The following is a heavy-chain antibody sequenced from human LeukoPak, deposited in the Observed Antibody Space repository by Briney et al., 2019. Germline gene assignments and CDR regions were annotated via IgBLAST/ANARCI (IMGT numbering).Heavy chain of an antibody. Sequence: GGSLRLSCTASGFTFSSYNMNWVRQAPGKGLEWVSSISATSKNIFHADSLKGRIAISRDNAKNALYLQMNSLRVEDTAVYYCARRWAVGDEFASWGQGTLVTVSS. CDR2: ISATSKNI. D-gene: IGHD3-16*01. V-gene: IGHV3-21*06. J-gene: IGHJ4*02. CDR1: GFTFSSYN. CDR3: ARRWAVGDEFAS.